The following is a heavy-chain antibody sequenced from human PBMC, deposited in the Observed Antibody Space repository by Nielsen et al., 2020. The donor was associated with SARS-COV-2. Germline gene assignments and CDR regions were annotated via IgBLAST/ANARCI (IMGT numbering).Heavy chain of an antibody. CDR2: IYHGGST. D-gene: IGHD2-21*02. CDR1: GDSISSQTW. J-gene: IGHJ4*02. V-gene: IGHV4-4*02. CDR3: VRTARVLDK. Sequence: SETLSLTCGVFGDSISSQTWWSWVRQPPGQGLEWIGQIYHGGSTNYNPSLRSRVAISVDKSNNQFSLKLTSLTAADTAVYYCVRTARVLDKWGRGTLVTVSS.